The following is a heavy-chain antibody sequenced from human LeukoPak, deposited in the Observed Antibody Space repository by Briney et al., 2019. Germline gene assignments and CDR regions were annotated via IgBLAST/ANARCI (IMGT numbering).Heavy chain of an antibody. CDR3: ARDRCSGASCYPDY. Sequence: ASVKVSCKASGYTFTGYYMHWVRQAPGPGLGWMGWINPNSGGTNYAQKFQGRVTMTRDTSISTAYMEVSRLSSDDTAVYYCARDRCSGASCYPDYWGQGTLVTVSS. J-gene: IGHJ4*02. CDR1: GYTFTGYY. V-gene: IGHV1-2*02. D-gene: IGHD2-15*01. CDR2: INPNSGGT.